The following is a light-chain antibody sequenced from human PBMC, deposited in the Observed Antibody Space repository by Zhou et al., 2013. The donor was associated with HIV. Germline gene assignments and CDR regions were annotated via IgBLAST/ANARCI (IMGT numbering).Light chain of an antibody. CDR2: DAS. CDR1: QDISNH. CDR3: QQYDNLPFT. V-gene: IGKV1-33*01. Sequence: DIQMTQSPSSLSAVVGDRVTITCQASQDISNHLNWFQQKPGKAPKLLIYDASNLETGVPSRFSGRGSGTDFTFTITSLQPEDIATYYCQQYDNLPFTFG. J-gene: IGKJ3*01.